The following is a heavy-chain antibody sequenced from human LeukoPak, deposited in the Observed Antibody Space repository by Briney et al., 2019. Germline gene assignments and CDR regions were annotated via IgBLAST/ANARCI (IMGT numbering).Heavy chain of an antibody. J-gene: IGHJ4*02. D-gene: IGHD3-22*01. V-gene: IGHV3-11*01. Sequence: GGSLRLSCAASGFTFRDYYMSWIRQGPGKGLEWVSYISPAGSTIYYSDSVKGRFTVSRDNAKNSLYLQMSSLRAEDTAVYYCARGDSGAYYNVQWGQGTLVTVSS. CDR1: GFTFRDYY. CDR2: ISPAGSTI. CDR3: ARGDSGAYYNVQ.